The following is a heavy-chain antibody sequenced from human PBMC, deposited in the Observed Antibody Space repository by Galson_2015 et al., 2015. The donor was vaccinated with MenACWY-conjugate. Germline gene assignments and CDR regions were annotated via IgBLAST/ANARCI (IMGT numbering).Heavy chain of an antibody. CDR3: ARLAVPGLN. CDR1: AFTFSSFE. Sequence: SLRLSCAPSAFTFSSFEMNWVRQAPGKGLEWVSYISSSGTTIYYSDSVKGRFTISRDNAKNSLYLQMNSLRAEDTAVYYCARLAVPGLNWGQGTLVTVSS. CDR2: ISSSGTTI. D-gene: IGHD6-19*01. V-gene: IGHV3-48*03. J-gene: IGHJ4*02.